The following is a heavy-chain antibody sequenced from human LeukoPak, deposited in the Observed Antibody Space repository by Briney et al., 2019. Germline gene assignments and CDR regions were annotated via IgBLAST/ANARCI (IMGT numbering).Heavy chain of an antibody. CDR1: GFTFNNYP. CDR2: ISENGGYT. Sequence: PGGSLRLSCAASGFTFNNYPMSWVRQAPGKGLEWVSSISENGGYTYYADSVKGRFTISRDNSNNTVNLQLNSLRAEDTAVYYCARDLYNSASKWGQGTLVTVSS. J-gene: IGHJ4*02. D-gene: IGHD6-25*01. CDR3: ARDLYNSASK. V-gene: IGHV3-23*01.